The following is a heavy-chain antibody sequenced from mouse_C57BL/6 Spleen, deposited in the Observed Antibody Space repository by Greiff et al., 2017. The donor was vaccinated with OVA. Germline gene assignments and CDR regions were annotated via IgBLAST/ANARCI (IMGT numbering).Heavy chain of an antibody. V-gene: IGHV14-2*01. D-gene: IGHD1-1*01. J-gene: IGHJ2*01. CDR1: GFNIKDYY. CDR3: ARSYYYGSSPYFDY. CDR2: IDPEDGDT. Sequence: VQLQQSGAELVKPGASVKLSCTASGFNIKDYYMHWVKQRTEQGLEWIGRIDPEDGDTKYAPKFQGTATITADTSSNTAYLQLSSLTSEDTAVYYCARSYYYGSSPYFDYWGQGTTLTVSS.